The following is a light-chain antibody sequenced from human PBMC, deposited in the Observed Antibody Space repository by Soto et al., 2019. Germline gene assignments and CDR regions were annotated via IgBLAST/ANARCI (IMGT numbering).Light chain of an antibody. Sequence: ELVMAQSPTTLSVSPGERVTLSCRASQLFSSNLAWYQRRPGQAPRLLIYGSSTRPTGVPPRFSGSASGTEFTLTISRLQSEDFGVYYCPPYNDWPRTFGQGARLEI. J-gene: IGKJ5*01. CDR3: PPYNDWPRT. V-gene: IGKV3-15*01. CDR1: QLFSSN. CDR2: GSS.